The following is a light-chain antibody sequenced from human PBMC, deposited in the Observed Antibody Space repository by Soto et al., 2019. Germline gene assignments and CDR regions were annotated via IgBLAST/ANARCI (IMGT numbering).Light chain of an antibody. CDR2: KAS. CDR1: QSISSW. J-gene: IGKJ1*01. CDR3: QQYNSYWT. Sequence: DIPMTQSPSTLSGSVGDRVTINCGASQSISSWLAWYQQKPGKATKLLIYKASSLESGVPSRFSGSGSGTEFTLTSSSLQPDDFATYYCQQYNSYWTFGQGTKVEIK. V-gene: IGKV1-5*03.